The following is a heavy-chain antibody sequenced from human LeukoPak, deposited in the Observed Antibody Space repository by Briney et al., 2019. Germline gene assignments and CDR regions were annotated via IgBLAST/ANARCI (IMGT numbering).Heavy chain of an antibody. Sequence: ASVKVSCKASGGTFSSYAISWVRQAPGQGLEWVGGIIPIFGTANYAQKFQGRVTITADKSTSTAYMELSSLRSEDTAVYYCARDIVVVPAAMPYNWFDPWGQGTLVTVSS. J-gene: IGHJ5*02. D-gene: IGHD2-2*01. CDR2: IIPIFGTA. CDR3: ARDIVVVPAAMPYNWFDP. V-gene: IGHV1-69*06. CDR1: GGTFSSYA.